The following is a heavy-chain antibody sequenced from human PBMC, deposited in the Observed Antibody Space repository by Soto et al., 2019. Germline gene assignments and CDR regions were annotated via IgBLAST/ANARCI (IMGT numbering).Heavy chain of an antibody. J-gene: IGHJ4*02. Sequence: PGWSLRLSCASSVFTFINYAMHWVRQAPGKGLEWVAVISYDGRNKYYADSVKGRFTISRDNSKNRLYLQVNSLRADDTAVYYCARNGSGNYYHFDYWGQGTLVTVSS. V-gene: IGHV3-30*04. CDR2: ISYDGRNK. CDR3: ARNGSGNYYHFDY. D-gene: IGHD3-10*01. CDR1: VFTFINYA.